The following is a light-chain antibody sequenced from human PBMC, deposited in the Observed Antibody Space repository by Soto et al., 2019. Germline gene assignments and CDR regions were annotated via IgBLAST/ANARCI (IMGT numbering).Light chain of an antibody. CDR1: QNINTR. J-gene: IGKJ1*01. CDR3: QQFDNFSRT. Sequence: DVQMTQSPATLSASVGDTVTITCRASQNINTRLAWYQQRPGKAPKLLVFSASRLKAGVPSRFSGTGSGTDIALTISGLQPDDFATYYCQQFDNFSRTFGRGTKLEI. V-gene: IGKV1-5*01. CDR2: SAS.